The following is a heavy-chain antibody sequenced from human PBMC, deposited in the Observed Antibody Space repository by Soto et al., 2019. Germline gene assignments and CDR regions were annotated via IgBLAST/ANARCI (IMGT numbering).Heavy chain of an antibody. CDR1: GSCVGYY. CDR2: INHSGST. CDR3: ARGGFYDYIWGSYRPSLDY. D-gene: IGHD3-16*02. J-gene: IGHJ4*02. V-gene: IGHV4-34*01. Sequence: GSCVGYYGRCILKPPRKGLEWIGEINHSGSTNYNPSLKSRVTISVDTSKNQFSLKLSSVTAADTAVYYCARGGFYDYIWGSYRPSLDYWGQGTLVTVSS.